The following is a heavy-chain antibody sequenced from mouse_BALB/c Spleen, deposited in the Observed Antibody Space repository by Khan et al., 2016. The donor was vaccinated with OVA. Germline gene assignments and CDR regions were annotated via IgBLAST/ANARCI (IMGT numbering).Heavy chain of an antibody. Sequence: MQLEESGAELVKPGASVKLSCTASGFNIKDTYMHWVKQRPEQGLEWIGRIAPANGNTKYDPKFHGKATIKADTSSNTAYLQLSSLTSEDTAVDYCAHTSYDRRNVDVWGAGTTVTVSS. CDR2: IAPANGNT. J-gene: IGHJ1*01. CDR3: AHTSYDRRNVDV. CDR1: GFNIKDTY. V-gene: IGHV14-3*02. D-gene: IGHD2-10*02.